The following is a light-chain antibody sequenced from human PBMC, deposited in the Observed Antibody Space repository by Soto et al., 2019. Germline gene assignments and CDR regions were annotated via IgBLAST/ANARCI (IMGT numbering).Light chain of an antibody. V-gene: IGLV2-14*01. CDR1: SSDVGGYNN. CDR2: DVT. CDR3: SSYTSSL. Sequence: QSALTQPASVSGSPGQSITISCTGTSSDVGGYNNVSWYQQHPGKAPKLMIYDVTNRPSGVSNRFSGSKSGNTASLTISGLQAEDEADYYCSSYTSSLFGGGTKLTVL. J-gene: IGLJ2*01.